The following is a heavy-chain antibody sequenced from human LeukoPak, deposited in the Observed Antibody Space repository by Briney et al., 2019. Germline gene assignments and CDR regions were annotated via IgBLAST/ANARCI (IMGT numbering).Heavy chain of an antibody. Sequence: KPSETLSLTCTVSGGSISSYYWSWIRQPAGKGLEWIGRIYTSGSTNYNPSLKSRVTMSVDTSKNQFSLKLSSVTAADTAVYYCARDLGSIAAAGTWEYFDYWGQGTLVTVSS. CDR1: GGSISSYY. J-gene: IGHJ4*02. CDR3: ARDLGSIAAAGTWEYFDY. V-gene: IGHV4-4*07. D-gene: IGHD6-13*01. CDR2: IYTSGST.